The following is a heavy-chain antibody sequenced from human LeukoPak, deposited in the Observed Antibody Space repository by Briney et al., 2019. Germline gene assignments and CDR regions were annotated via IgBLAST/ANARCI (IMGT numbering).Heavy chain of an antibody. D-gene: IGHD2-2*01. J-gene: IGHJ6*03. V-gene: IGHV4-34*01. Sequence: SETLSLTCAVYGGSFSGYYWSWIRQPPGKGLEWIGEINHSGSTNYNPSLKGRVTISVDTSKNQFSLKLSSVTAADTAVYYCARGRVVLPAAIFFGANYYYYMDVWGKGTTVTVSS. CDR3: ARGRVVLPAAIFFGANYYYYMDV. CDR1: GGSFSGYY. CDR2: INHSGST.